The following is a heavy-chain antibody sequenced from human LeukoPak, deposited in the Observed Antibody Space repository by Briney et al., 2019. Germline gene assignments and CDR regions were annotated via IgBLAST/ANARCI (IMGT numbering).Heavy chain of an antibody. V-gene: IGHV4-34*01. D-gene: IGHD5-24*01. CDR3: ARQGPSGMATLDY. Sequence: SETLSLTCAVYGGSFSGYYWSWIRQPPGKGLEWIGEINHSGSTNYNPSLKSRVTISVDTSKNQFSLKLSSVTAADTAVYYCARQGPSGMATLDYWGQGTLVTVSS. CDR2: INHSGST. CDR1: GGSFSGYY. J-gene: IGHJ4*02.